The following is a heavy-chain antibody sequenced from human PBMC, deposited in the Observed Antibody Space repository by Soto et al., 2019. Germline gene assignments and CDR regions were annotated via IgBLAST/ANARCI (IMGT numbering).Heavy chain of an antibody. CDR2: IAYDGSNK. J-gene: IGHJ6*02. CDR1: GFTFSSYG. V-gene: IGHV3-30*18. Sequence: GSLRLSCAASGFTFSSYGMHWVRQAPGKGLEWVAVIAYDGSNKYYADSVKGRFTSSRENSKNTLYLQMNSLRAEDTAVYYCAKDSARNGIAAAGYYYYYGMDVWGQGTTVTVSS. CDR3: AKDSARNGIAAAGYYYYYGMDV. D-gene: IGHD6-13*01.